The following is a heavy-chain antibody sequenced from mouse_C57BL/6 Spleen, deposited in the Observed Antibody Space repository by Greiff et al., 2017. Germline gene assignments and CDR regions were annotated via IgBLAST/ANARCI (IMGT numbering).Heavy chain of an antibody. CDR2: IDPNSGGT. J-gene: IGHJ4*01. Sequence: QVHVKQPGAELVKPGASVKLSCKASGYTFTSYWMHWVKQRPGRGLEWIGRIDPNSGGTKYNEKFKSKATLTVDKPSSTAYMQLSSLTSEDSAVYYCARGDYYGSPYAMDYWGQGTSVTVSS. CDR1: GYTFTSYW. CDR3: ARGDYYGSPYAMDY. D-gene: IGHD1-1*01. V-gene: IGHV1-72*01.